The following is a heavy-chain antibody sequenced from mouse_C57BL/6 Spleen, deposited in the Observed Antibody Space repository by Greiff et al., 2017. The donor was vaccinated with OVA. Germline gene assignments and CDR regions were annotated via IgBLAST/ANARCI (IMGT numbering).Heavy chain of an antibody. J-gene: IGHJ1*03. CDR1: GYTFTSYW. CDR3: ARSYYGRGYFDV. V-gene: IGHV1-50*01. CDR2: IDPSDSYT. D-gene: IGHD1-2*01. Sequence: QVQLQQPGAELVKPGASVKLSCKASGYTFTSYWMQWVKQRPGQGLEWIGEIDPSDSYTNYNQKFKGKATLTVDTSSSTAYMQLSSLTSEDSAVYYCARSYYGRGYFDVWGTGTTVTVSS.